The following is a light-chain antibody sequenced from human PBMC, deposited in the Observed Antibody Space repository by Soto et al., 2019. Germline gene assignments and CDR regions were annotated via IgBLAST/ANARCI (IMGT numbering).Light chain of an antibody. Sequence: QSALTQPASVSGSPGQSITISCTGTSSDVGAYNYVSWFQLHPGKAPKLMIYEVSNRPSGISSRFSGSKSGNTASLTISGLQAEDDADYYCSSYTSTSTLVFGGGTKVTVL. CDR2: EVS. V-gene: IGLV2-14*01. CDR1: SSDVGAYNY. J-gene: IGLJ2*01. CDR3: SSYTSTSTLV.